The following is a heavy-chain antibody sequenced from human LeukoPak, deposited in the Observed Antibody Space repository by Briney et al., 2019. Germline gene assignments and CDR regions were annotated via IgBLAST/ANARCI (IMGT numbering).Heavy chain of an antibody. Sequence: GRSLRLSCAASGFTFSSYAMHWVRQAPGKGLEWVAVISYDGSNKYYADSVKGRFTISRDNSKNTLYLQMNSLRAEDTAVYYCARAGTSYYYDSSGYYRYWGQGTLVTVSS. CDR2: ISYDGSNK. D-gene: IGHD3-22*01. V-gene: IGHV3-30*14. J-gene: IGHJ4*02. CDR1: GFTFSSYA. CDR3: ARAGTSYYYDSSGYYRY.